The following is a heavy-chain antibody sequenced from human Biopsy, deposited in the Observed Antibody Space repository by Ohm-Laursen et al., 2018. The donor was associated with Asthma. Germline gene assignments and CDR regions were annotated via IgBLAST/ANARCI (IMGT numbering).Heavy chain of an antibody. J-gene: IGHJ4*02. Sequence: GSLRLSCSAPGFTFDDYGMFWVRQAPGKGLEWVSVIYSGGTSDTADSVRGRFTISRDFYKNTLYLQMDSLRVEDTAVYYCARGLDYSGRSGFDYWGQGTLVTVSS. D-gene: IGHD3-10*01. CDR3: ARGLDYSGRSGFDY. CDR2: IYSGGTS. V-gene: IGHV3-66*01. CDR1: GFTFDDYG.